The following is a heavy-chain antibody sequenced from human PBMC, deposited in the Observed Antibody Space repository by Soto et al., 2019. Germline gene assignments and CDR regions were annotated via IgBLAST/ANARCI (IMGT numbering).Heavy chain of an antibody. CDR3: ASLPSFYYGSGYGMDV. J-gene: IGHJ6*02. D-gene: IGHD3-10*01. V-gene: IGHV1-69*01. Sequence: QVQLVQSGTEVKKPGSSVKVSCKASGGTFRSNAISWVRQAPGQGLEWMGGLIPIFGTTNYAQKFQGRVTITADEAASTAYMELSSLRSHDTAVYYCASLPSFYYGSGYGMDVWGQGTTVPVSS. CDR2: LIPIFGTT. CDR1: GGTFRSNA.